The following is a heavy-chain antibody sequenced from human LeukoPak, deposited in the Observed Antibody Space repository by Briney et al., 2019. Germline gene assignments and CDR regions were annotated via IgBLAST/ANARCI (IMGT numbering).Heavy chain of an antibody. V-gene: IGHV1-69*04. CDR3: ARFSMVGMSPNDYGGNSHYYYYYGMDV. Sequence: SVKVSRKASGGTFSSYAISWVRQAPGQGLEWMGRIIPILGIANYAQKFQGRVTIAADKSTSTAYMELSSLRSEDTAVYYCARFSMVGMSPNDYGGNSHYYYYYGMDVWGQGTTVTVSS. CDR1: GGTFSSYA. D-gene: IGHD4-23*01. J-gene: IGHJ6*02. CDR2: IIPILGIA.